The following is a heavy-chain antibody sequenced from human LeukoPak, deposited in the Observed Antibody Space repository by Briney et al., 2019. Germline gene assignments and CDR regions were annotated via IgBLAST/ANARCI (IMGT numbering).Heavy chain of an antibody. CDR2: ISGDGGST. V-gene: IGHV3-43*02. Sequence: GGSLRLSCAASGLTFDDYAMHWVRHAPGKGLEWVSLISGDGGSTYYADSVKGRFTICRENSKNSLYLQMNSLRTEDTALYYCAKDYHITMIVVVINYAFDIWGQGTMVTVSS. CDR3: AKDYHITMIVVVINYAFDI. D-gene: IGHD3-22*01. CDR1: GLTFDDYA. J-gene: IGHJ3*02.